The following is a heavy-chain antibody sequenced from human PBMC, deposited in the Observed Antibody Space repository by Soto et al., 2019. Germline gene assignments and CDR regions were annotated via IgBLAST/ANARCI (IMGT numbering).Heavy chain of an antibody. J-gene: IGHJ4*02. D-gene: IGHD1-1*01. CDR3: ARGIGYSAQDY. CDR1: GFTFSDYW. CDR2: ISGDGSSR. Sequence: VQLVESGGGLVQPGGSLRLSCAASGFTFSDYWMHWVRQVPGKGLVWVSRISGDGSSRSYADSVKGRFTISRDNAKNTLYVQMNSLRAEDTAVYYCARGIGYSAQDYWGQGTPVTVSS. V-gene: IGHV3-74*01.